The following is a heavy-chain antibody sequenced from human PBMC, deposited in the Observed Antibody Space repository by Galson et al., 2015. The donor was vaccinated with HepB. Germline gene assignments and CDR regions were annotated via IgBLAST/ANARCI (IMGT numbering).Heavy chain of an antibody. J-gene: IGHJ4*02. CDR3: ARYGLSSWMKLNYYFDY. D-gene: IGHD6-13*01. CDR1: GYTFTGYY. CDR2: INPNSGGT. V-gene: IGHV1-2*06. Sequence: SVKVSCKASGYTFTGYYMHWVRQAPGQGLEWMGRINPNSGGTNYAQKFQGRVTMTRDTSISTAYMELSRLRSDDTAVYYCARYGLSSWMKLNYYFDYWGQGTLVTVSS.